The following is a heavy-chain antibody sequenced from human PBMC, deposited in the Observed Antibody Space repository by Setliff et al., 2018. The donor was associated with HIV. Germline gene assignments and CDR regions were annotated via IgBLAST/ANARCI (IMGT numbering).Heavy chain of an antibody. Sequence: ETLSLTCAVSAYSINSGYYWGWIRQSPGKGLEWIASIYHSGSTYYNPSLKSRVTISVDTPKNQFSLKLSSVTAADTAVYYCARHDGTYCGGDCYLLGYFDLWGRGTLVTVSS. CDR1: AYSINSGYY. V-gene: IGHV4-38-2*01. J-gene: IGHJ2*01. CDR2: IYHSGST. D-gene: IGHD2-21*02. CDR3: ARHDGTYCGGDCYLLGYFDL.